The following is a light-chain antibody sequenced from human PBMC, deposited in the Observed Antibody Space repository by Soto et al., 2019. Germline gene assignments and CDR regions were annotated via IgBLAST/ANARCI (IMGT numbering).Light chain of an antibody. J-gene: IGKJ1*01. CDR1: QSVSSNY. CDR3: QHFGSSPPWT. Sequence: ENVMTQFPCTLSLSPGERATITCRASQSVSSNYLAWYQQQPRQAPRRLIYGASSRAAGIPDRFRGSGSGTDFSLTISSLEPEDYALYYCQHFGSSPPWTFGQGTKVEMK. V-gene: IGKV3-20*01. CDR2: GAS.